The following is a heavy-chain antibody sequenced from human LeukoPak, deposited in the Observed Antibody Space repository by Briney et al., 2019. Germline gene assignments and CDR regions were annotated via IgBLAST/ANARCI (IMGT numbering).Heavy chain of an antibody. CDR2: INPNTGDT. J-gene: IGHJ4*02. Sequence: GASLKVSCKASGYTSTDYYIHWVRQAPGQGLEWMACINPNTGDTGYAQRFQGRVTMTRDTAISTVYMELSGLTSDDTAVYYCATTRSLHCWGQGTLVTVSS. CDR3: ATTRSLHC. V-gene: IGHV1-2*02. D-gene: IGHD2-2*01. CDR1: GYTSTDYY.